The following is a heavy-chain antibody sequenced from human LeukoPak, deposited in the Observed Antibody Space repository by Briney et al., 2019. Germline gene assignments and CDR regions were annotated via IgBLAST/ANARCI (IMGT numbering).Heavy chain of an antibody. J-gene: IGHJ4*02. V-gene: IGHV4-31*03. Sequence: SETLSLTCTVSGDSISSRGYYWSWIRQHPAKGLEWIGYIYYSGSTYYNPSLKSRLTLSVDTPKNQFSLKVNSVTAADTAVYYSASTRIAAAGAPAYYFDNWGQGTQVTVSS. D-gene: IGHD6-13*01. CDR3: ASTRIAAAGAPAYYFDN. CDR2: IYYSGST. CDR1: GDSISSRGYY.